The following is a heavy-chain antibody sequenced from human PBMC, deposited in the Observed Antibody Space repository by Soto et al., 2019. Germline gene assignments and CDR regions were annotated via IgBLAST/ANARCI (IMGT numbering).Heavy chain of an antibody. CDR3: AKDRKRMDV. Sequence: GGALRLSCAASGCTFSSYGMSWVRQAPGKGLEWVSVITPSSASTFYADSVKGRFTISRDNSKNMLYLQMNSLRAEDTAVYYCAKDRKRMDVWGQGTTVTVSS. CDR2: ITPSSAST. V-gene: IGHV3-23*01. CDR1: GCTFSSYG. J-gene: IGHJ6*02.